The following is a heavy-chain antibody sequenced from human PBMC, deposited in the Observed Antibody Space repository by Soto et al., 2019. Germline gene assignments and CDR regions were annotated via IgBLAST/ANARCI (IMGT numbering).Heavy chain of an antibody. CDR2: INSDGSST. CDR1: GFTFSTYW. CDR3: ARVRFSGGSCRDAYDI. V-gene: IGHV3-74*01. D-gene: IGHD2-15*01. J-gene: IGHJ3*02. Sequence: EVQLVESGGGLVQPGGSQRLSCAASGFTFSTYWMHWVRQAPGKGLVWVSRINSDGSSTSYADSVKGRCTISRDNAKNTLYLQMNSLRAEDTAMYYCARVRFSGGSCRDAYDIWGQGTMVTVSS.